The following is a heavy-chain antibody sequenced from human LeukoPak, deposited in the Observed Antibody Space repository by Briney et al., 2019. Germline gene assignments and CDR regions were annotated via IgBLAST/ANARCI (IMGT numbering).Heavy chain of an antibody. J-gene: IGHJ5*02. CDR2: ISSSSSSI. Sequence: GGSLRLSCAASRFTFSSSSMNWVRQAPGKGLEWVSYISSSSSSIYYADSVKGRFTISRDNAKNSLYLQMNSLRAEDTAVYYCVRQLVSWGQGTLVTVSS. D-gene: IGHD6-13*01. CDR3: VRQLVS. CDR1: RFTFSSSS. V-gene: IGHV3-48*01.